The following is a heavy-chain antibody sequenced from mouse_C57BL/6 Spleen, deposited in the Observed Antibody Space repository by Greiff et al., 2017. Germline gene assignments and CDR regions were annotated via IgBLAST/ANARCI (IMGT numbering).Heavy chain of an antibody. V-gene: IGHV14-4*01. CDR2: IDPENGDT. Sequence: VQLQQSGAELVRPGASVKLSCTASGFNIKDDYMHWVKQRPEQGLEWIGWIDPENGDTEYASKFQGKATITADTSSNTAYLQLSSLTSEDTAVYYCTLYYSNFPAWFAYWGQGTLVTVSA. J-gene: IGHJ3*01. CDR3: TLYYSNFPAWFAY. D-gene: IGHD2-5*01. CDR1: GFNIKDDY.